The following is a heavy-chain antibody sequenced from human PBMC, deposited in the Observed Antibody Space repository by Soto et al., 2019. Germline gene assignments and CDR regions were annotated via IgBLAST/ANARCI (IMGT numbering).Heavy chain of an antibody. Sequence: EVQLVESGGGLVRPGGSLRLSCAASGFTFSSYWMHWVRQVPGKGLVWVSRMDEDGGTTDYADSVKGRFTISRDYTKNTLQQKMNRLAVEDTADYYSASDLSGRADVWGQGTTVTVSS. D-gene: IGHD3-10*01. CDR3: ASDLSGRADV. CDR1: GFTFSSYW. CDR2: MDEDGGTT. J-gene: IGHJ6*02. V-gene: IGHV3-74*02.